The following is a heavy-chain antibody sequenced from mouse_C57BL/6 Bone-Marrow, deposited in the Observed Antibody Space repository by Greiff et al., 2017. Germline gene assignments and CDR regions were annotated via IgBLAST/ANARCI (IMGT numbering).Heavy chain of an antibody. CDR3: TVWYAMDY. D-gene: IGHD2-10*02. CDR1: GFNIKDYY. V-gene: IGHV14-1*01. CDR2: IDPEDGDT. J-gene: IGHJ4*01. Sequence: VQLQQSGAELVRPGASVKLSCTASGFNIKDYYMHWVKQRPEQGLEWIGRIDPEDGDTEYAPKFQGKATMTADKSSSTAYMELRSLTSEDSAVYYCTVWYAMDYWGQGTSVTVSS.